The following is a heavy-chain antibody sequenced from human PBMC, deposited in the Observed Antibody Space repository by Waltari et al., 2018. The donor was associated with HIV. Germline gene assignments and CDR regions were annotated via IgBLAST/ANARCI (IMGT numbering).Heavy chain of an antibody. Sequence: QVQLQQWGAGLLKPSETLSLTCAVSGGSFSAYYWSWIRQTPGKGLEWIGEINQSGNIHHRPSVKCRLTISRDPSKNQFALKMTSMTAADTAVYYCARGSPTLQFYDDCSGYLDAFDVWGHGTMVTVSS. D-gene: IGHD3-22*01. J-gene: IGHJ3*01. CDR3: ARGSPTLQFYDDCSGYLDAFDV. V-gene: IGHV4-34*01. CDR2: INQSGNI. CDR1: GGSFSAYY.